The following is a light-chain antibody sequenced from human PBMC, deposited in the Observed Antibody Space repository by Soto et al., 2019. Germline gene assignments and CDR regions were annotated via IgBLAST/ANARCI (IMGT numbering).Light chain of an antibody. CDR2: EVS. CDR3: SSYTSSSTYV. J-gene: IGLJ1*01. Sequence: QSVLTQPPSVSGSPGQSVTISCTGTSSDVGSYNRVSWYQQPPGTAPKLMIYEVSNRPSGVPDRFSGSKSGNTASLTISGLQPEDEADYYCSSYTSSSTYVFGTVTQLTVL. CDR1: SSDVGSYNR. V-gene: IGLV2-18*02.